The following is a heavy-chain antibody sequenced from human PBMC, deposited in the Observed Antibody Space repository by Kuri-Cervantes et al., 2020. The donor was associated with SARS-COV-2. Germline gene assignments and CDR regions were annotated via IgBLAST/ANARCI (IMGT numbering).Heavy chain of an antibody. D-gene: IGHD1-26*01. J-gene: IGHJ6*01. CDR1: GFTFSDYS. CDR3: ASEVIPNPSEKYAYYGLDV. CDR2: ISSSSSTI. V-gene: IGHV3-48*01. Sequence: GGSLRLSCAVSGFTFSDYSMHWVRQAPGKGLEWVSYISSSSSTIHYADSVKGRFTISRDNAKKSLFLQMNSLRAEDTAVYYCASEVIPNPSEKYAYYGLDVWGQGTTVTVSS.